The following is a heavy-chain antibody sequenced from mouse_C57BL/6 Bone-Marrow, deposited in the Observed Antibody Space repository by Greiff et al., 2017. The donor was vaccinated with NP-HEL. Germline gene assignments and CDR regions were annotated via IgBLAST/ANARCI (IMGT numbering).Heavy chain of an antibody. V-gene: IGHV1-72*01. CDR1: GYTFTSYW. J-gene: IGHJ2*01. CDR3: ARDNRQLRLHGPSYYFDY. CDR2: IDPNSGGT. D-gene: IGHD3-2*02. Sequence: QVQLQQSGAELVKPGASVKLSCKASGYTFTSYWMHWVKQRPGRGLEWIGRIDPNSGGTKYNEKFKSKATLTVDKPSSTAYMQLSSLTSEDSAVYYCARDNRQLRLHGPSYYFDYWGQGTTLTVSS.